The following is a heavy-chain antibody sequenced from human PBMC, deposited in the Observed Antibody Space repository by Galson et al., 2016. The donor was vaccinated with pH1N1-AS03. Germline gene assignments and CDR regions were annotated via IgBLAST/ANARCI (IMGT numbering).Heavy chain of an antibody. CDR3: IKEGNRLQSRRSDAFDI. Sequence: SLRLSCAASAFTFRTFSIYWVRQAPGKGLEYVSGISDNGINTYYADPVKARFTISRDKSKNTVYLQMSSLRTEDTAVYYCIKEGNRLQSRRSDAFDIWGRGTMVTVSS. J-gene: IGHJ3*02. CDR1: AFTFRTFS. D-gene: IGHD5-18*01. CDR2: ISDNGINT. V-gene: IGHV3-64D*06.